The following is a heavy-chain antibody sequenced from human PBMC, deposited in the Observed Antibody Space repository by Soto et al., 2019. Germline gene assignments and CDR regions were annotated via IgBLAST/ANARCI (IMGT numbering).Heavy chain of an antibody. V-gene: IGHV3-23*01. CDR3: AKGDTIFGVVILYYMDV. J-gene: IGHJ6*03. CDR2: ISGSGGST. Sequence: GGSPRLSCAASGFTFSSYAMSWVRQAPGKGLEWVSAISGSGGSTYYADSVKGRFTISRDNSKNTLYLQMNSLRAEDTAVYYCAKGDTIFGVVILYYMDVWGKGTTVTDSS. D-gene: IGHD3-3*01. CDR1: GFTFSSYA.